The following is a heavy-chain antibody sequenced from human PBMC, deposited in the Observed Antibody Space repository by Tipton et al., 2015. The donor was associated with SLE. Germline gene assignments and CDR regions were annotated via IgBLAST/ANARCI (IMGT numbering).Heavy chain of an antibody. CDR2: INHSGST. CDR3: AFSVAYDAFDI. V-gene: IGHV4-34*01. CDR1: GGSFSGYY. Sequence: TLSLTCAVYGGSFSGYYWSWIRQPPGKGLEWIGEINHSGSTNYNPSLKSRVTISVDTSKNQFSLKLSSVTAADTAVYYCAFSVAYDAFDIWGQGTMVTVSS. J-gene: IGHJ3*02. D-gene: IGHD6-19*01.